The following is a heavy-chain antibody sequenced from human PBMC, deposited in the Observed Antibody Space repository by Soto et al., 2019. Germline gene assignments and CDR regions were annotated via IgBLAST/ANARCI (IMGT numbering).Heavy chain of an antibody. CDR1: GYRFTGYW. CDR2: IYPGDSGT. Sequence: GELMKISCRGAGYRFTGYWIGWVRKMPGKGLEWMGIIYPGDSGTRYSPSFQGQVTISADKSISTAYLQWSDLKASDTAMYYCARRHLVEDAFDIWGQGTMVTVSS. CDR3: ARRHLVEDAFDI. J-gene: IGHJ3*02. V-gene: IGHV5-51*01. D-gene: IGHD6-6*01.